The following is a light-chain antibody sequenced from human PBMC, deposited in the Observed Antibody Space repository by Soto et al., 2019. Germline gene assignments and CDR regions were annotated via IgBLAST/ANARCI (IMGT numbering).Light chain of an antibody. Sequence: EIVLTQSPATLSLSSGERGTLSCRASQGIGDTLAWYQHKPGQTPRLLIYDTSTRATGVPARFSGSGSGTDFTLTISSRGPEDFALYYCQRRSNWPTIGLPTRLEIK. CDR2: DTS. CDR1: QGIGDT. V-gene: IGKV3D-11*01. CDR3: QRRSNWPT. J-gene: IGKJ5*01.